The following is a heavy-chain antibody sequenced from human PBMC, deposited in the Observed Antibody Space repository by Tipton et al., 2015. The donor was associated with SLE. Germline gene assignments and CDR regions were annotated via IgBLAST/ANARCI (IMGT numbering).Heavy chain of an antibody. CDR3: ARGGRITMIVTAFDI. V-gene: IGHV4-34*01. J-gene: IGHJ3*02. Sequence: TLSLTCVVYGGSFSGYYWSWIRQPPGKGLEWIGEINHSGSTNYNPSLKSRVTISVDTSKNQFSLKLSSVTAADTAVYYCARGGRITMIVTAFDIWGQGTMVTVSS. D-gene: IGHD3-22*01. CDR1: GGSFSGYY. CDR2: INHSGST.